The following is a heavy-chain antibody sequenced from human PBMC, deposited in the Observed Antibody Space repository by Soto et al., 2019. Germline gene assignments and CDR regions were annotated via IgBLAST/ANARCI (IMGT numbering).Heavy chain of an antibody. CDR2: VIPIGGTT. CDR1: GGTFSSYA. Sequence: SVKVSCKASGGTFSSYAISWVRQAPGQGLEWMGGVIPIGGTTNYAQNFLGRVTITGDESTSTPYMELTSLTSDDTAIYYCARGGHVVVVTAALDYWGQGTLVTVSS. V-gene: IGHV1-69*13. J-gene: IGHJ4*02. D-gene: IGHD2-21*02. CDR3: ARGGHVVVVTAALDY.